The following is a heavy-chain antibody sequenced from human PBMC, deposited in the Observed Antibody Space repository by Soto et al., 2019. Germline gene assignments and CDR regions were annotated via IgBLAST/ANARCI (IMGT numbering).Heavy chain of an antibody. CDR1: GYTFTGYY. CDR2: INPNSGGT. J-gene: IGHJ6*02. V-gene: IGHV1-2*02. CDR3: ARDEVSAYYDFWSGSYYYYYGMDV. D-gene: IGHD3-3*01. Sequence: ASVKVSCKASGYTFTGYYMHWVRQAPGQGLEWMGWINPNSGGTNCAQKFQGRVTMTRDTSISTAYMELSRLRSDDTAVYYCARDEVSAYYDFWSGSYYYYYGMDVWGQGTTVTVSS.